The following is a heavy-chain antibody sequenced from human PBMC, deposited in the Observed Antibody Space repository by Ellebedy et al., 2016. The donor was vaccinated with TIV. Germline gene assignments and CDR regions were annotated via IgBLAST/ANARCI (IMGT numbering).Heavy chain of an antibody. V-gene: IGHV4-59*01. J-gene: IGHJ5*02. CDR3: ARGTGRFGELPGFDP. Sequence: MPSETLSLTCTVSGGSITSYYWSWIRQPPGKGLEWIGYFYYSGSTNYNPSLKSRVTISLDTSRNQFSLKLSSVTAADTAVYYCARGTGRFGELPGFDPWGQGTQVTVSS. CDR1: GGSITSYY. D-gene: IGHD3-10*01. CDR2: FYYSGST.